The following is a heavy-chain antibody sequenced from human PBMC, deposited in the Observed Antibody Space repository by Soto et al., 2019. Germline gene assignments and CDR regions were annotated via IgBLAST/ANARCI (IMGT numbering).Heavy chain of an antibody. D-gene: IGHD5-18*01. J-gene: IGHJ6*02. CDR1: GGSISSSSYY. CDR3: ARRLWLLSWVDYYYYGMDV. Sequence: SETLSLTCTVSGGSISSSSYYWGWIRQPPGKGLEWIGSIYYSGSTYYNPSLKSRVTISVDTSKNQFSLKLSSVTAADTAVYYCARRLWLLSWVDYYYYGMDVWGQGTTVT. V-gene: IGHV4-39*01. CDR2: IYYSGST.